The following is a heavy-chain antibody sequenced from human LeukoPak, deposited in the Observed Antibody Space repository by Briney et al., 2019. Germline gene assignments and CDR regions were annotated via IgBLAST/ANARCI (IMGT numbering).Heavy chain of an antibody. V-gene: IGHV4-39*07. CDR3: ATHGPRYSYGYLGY. CDR1: GGSVSSSSYY. CDR2: INHSGST. D-gene: IGHD5-18*01. Sequence: PSETLSLTCTVSGGSVSSSSYYWSWIRQPPGKGLEWIGEINHSGSTNYNPSLKSRVTISVDTSKNQFSLKLSSVTAADTAVYYCATHGPRYSYGYLGYWGQGTLVTVSS. J-gene: IGHJ4*02.